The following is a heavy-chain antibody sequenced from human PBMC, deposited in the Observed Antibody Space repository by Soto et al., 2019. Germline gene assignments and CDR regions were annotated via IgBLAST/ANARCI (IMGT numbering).Heavy chain of an antibody. V-gene: IGHV3-23*01. CDR1: GFTFSSYA. D-gene: IGHD2-15*01. J-gene: IGHJ6*04. CDR3: AKFLSEAPDYCSGGSCFFYWYYGMDV. Sequence: GGSLRLSCAASGFTFSSYAMSWVRQAPGKGLEWVSAISGSGGSTYYADSVKGRFTISRDNSKNTLYLQMNSLRAEDTAVYYCAKFLSEAPDYCSGGSCFFYWYYGMDVWGKGTTVTVSS. CDR2: ISGSGGST.